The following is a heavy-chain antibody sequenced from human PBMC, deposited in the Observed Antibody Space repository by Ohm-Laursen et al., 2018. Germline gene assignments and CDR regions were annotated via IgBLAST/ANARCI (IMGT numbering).Heavy chain of an antibody. J-gene: IGHJ3*02. CDR2: ISNNGAGT. D-gene: IGHD2-15*01. V-gene: IGHV3-23*01. CDR1: GFTFSSDT. Sequence: SLRLSCTASGFTFSSDTMSWVRQAPGKGLEWVSSISNNGAGTYYADSVKGRFTISRDNSKNTLYLQMNSLRAEDTAVYYCAKDLSSYGYCSGGSCWGDAFDIWGQGTMVTVSS. CDR3: AKDLSSYGYCSGGSCWGDAFDI.